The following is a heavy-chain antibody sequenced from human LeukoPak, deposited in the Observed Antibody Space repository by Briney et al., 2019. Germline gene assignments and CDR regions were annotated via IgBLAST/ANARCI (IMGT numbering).Heavy chain of an antibody. D-gene: IGHD4-23*01. CDR2: ISDSGDAT. V-gene: IGHV3-23*01. CDR3: AKERGHSKPFDY. J-gene: IGHJ4*02. CDR1: GFIFSYYG. Sequence: QTGGPLRLSCEVSGFIFSYYGMNWVRQAPGKGLEWVSAISDSGDATYYADSVKGRFTISRDNSKSTLYLQMNNLRAEDTALYYCAKERGHSKPFDYWGQGTLVTVSS.